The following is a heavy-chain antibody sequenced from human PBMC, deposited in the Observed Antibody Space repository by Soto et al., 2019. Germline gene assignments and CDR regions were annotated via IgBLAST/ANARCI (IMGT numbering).Heavy chain of an antibody. J-gene: IGHJ4*02. CDR3: AKGYSSSWSPFDY. CDR1: GFTFSTYA. Sequence: GGSLRLSCAASGFTFSTYAMTWVRQAPGKGLEWVSAISASGGSTYYADSVKGRFTISRDNSKNTLYLQMNSLRAEDTAVYYCAKGYSSSWSPFDYWGQGTLVTVSS. CDR2: ISASGGST. V-gene: IGHV3-23*01. D-gene: IGHD6-13*01.